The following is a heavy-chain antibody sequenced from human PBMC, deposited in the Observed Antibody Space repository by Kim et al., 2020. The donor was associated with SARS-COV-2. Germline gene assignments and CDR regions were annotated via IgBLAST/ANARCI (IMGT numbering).Heavy chain of an antibody. CDR1: GFTFSSYW. Sequence: GGSLRLSCAASGFTFSSYWMHWVRQAPGKGLVWVSGISGDGSETNYSDSVKGRFTISRDNSKNTLSLQMTSLRAEDSAVYYCASGYTAVCDCWG. CDR3: ASGYTAVCDC. D-gene: IGHD5-18*01. CDR2: ISGDGSET. J-gene: IGHJ4*01. V-gene: IGHV3-74*01.